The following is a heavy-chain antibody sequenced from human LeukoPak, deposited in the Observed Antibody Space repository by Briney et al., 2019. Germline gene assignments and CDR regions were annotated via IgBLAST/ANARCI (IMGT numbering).Heavy chain of an antibody. CDR1: GGSISSGSYY. CDR3: AGKRQVGYSSSWYRSYNWFDP. V-gene: IGHV4-61*02. D-gene: IGHD6-13*01. J-gene: IGHJ5*02. Sequence: YPSETLSLTCTVSGGSISSGSYYWSWIRQPAGKGLEWIGRIYTSGSTNYNPSLKSRVTISVDKSKNQFSLKLSSVTAADTAVYYCAGKRQVGYSSSWYRSYNWFDPWGQGTLVTVSS. CDR2: IYTSGST.